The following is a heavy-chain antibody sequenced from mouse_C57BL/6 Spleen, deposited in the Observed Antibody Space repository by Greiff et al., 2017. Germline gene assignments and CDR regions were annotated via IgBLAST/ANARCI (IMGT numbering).Heavy chain of an antibody. J-gene: IGHJ4*01. CDR2: ISSGSSTI. CDR3: GRGEAMDY. V-gene: IGHV5-17*01. Sequence: EVQLVESGGGLVKPGGSLKLSCAASGFTFSDSGMHWVRQAPEKGLEWVAYISSGSSTIYYADTVKGRFTISRDNAKNTLFLQMTSLRSEDTAMYYCGRGEAMDYWGQGTSVTVSS. CDR1: GFTFSDSG.